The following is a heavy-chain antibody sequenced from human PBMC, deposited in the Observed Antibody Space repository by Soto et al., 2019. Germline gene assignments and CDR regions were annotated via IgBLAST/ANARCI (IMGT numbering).Heavy chain of an antibody. CDR2: ISYDGSNK. D-gene: IGHD2-21*02. Sequence: GGSLRLSCAASGFTFSSYAMHWVRQAPGKGLEWVAVISYDGSNKYYADSVKGRFTISRDNSKNTLYLQMNSLRAEDTAVYYCARAGGDYGYYGMDVWRQGTTVTVSS. CDR1: GFTFSSYA. CDR3: ARAGGDYGYYGMDV. J-gene: IGHJ6*02. V-gene: IGHV3-30-3*01.